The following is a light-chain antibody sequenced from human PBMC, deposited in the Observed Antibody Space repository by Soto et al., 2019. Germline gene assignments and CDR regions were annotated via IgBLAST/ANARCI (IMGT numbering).Light chain of an antibody. J-gene: IGKJ1*01. CDR1: QGISTY. CDR3: QQLNSYPPA. V-gene: IGKV1-9*01. CDR2: AAS. Sequence: IQLTQSPSSLSASVGDRVTITCRASQGISTYLAWYQQKPGKAPKLLIYAASTLHSGVPSRFSGSGSGTDFTLTISSLQPEDFATYYCQQLNSYPPAFDQGTKVEIK.